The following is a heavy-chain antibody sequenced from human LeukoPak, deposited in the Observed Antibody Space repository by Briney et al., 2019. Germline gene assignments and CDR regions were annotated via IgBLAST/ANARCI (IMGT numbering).Heavy chain of an antibody. Sequence: ASVQVSCKASGYTFTDYYMHWVRQAPGQGLEWMGWINPNSGGTNYPQKFQGRVTMTRGTSISTAYMELSRLRSDDTAVYYCARAVGATNWFDPWGQGTLVTVSS. CDR2: INPNSGGT. V-gene: IGHV1-2*02. D-gene: IGHD1-26*01. CDR1: GYTFTDYY. CDR3: ARAVGATNWFDP. J-gene: IGHJ5*02.